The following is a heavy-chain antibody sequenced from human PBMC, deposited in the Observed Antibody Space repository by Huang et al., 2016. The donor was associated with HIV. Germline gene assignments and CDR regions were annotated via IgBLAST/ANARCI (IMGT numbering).Heavy chain of an antibody. D-gene: IGHD2-21*02. J-gene: IGHJ4*02. CDR2: ISSSGEAV. CDR1: GFTFSDYY. V-gene: IGHV3-11*01. CDR3: AKGGGAYCGADCYELDS. Sequence: QAQLVESGGGLVKPGGSLRLSCAASGFTFSDYYMRWIRQAPGKGLEWLAYISSSGEAVDYAESGKCRFTISRDNSNQSLYIQLSSLRPEDTAMFYCAKGGGAYCGADCYELDSWGQGILVIVSS.